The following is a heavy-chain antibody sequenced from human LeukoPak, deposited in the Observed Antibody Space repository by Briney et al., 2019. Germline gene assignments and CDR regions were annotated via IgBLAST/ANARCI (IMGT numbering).Heavy chain of an antibody. CDR1: GGSISSGSYY. V-gene: IGHV4-61*02. Sequence: SETLSLTCTASGGSISSGSYYWSWIRQPAGKGLEWIGRIYTSGSTNYNPSLKSRVTISVDTSKNQFSLKLSSVTAADTAVYYCARAPVTGSGSYNYWGQGTLVTVSS. J-gene: IGHJ4*02. CDR2: IYTSGST. D-gene: IGHD3-10*01. CDR3: ARAPVTGSGSYNY.